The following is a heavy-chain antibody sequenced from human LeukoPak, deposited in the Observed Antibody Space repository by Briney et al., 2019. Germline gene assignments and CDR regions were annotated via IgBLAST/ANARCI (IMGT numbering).Heavy chain of an antibody. J-gene: IGHJ4*02. Sequence: GGSLRLSCAVSGFTFSSYAMSWVRQAPGKGLEWVSAISGSGGSTYSADSVKGRFTISRDNSKNTLYLQMNSLRAEDTAVYYCAKDRNSRSSTSCHAYFFDYWGQGTLVTVSS. CDR2: ISGSGGST. D-gene: IGHD2-2*01. V-gene: IGHV3-23*01. CDR3: AKDRNSRSSTSCHAYFFDY. CDR1: GFTFSSYA.